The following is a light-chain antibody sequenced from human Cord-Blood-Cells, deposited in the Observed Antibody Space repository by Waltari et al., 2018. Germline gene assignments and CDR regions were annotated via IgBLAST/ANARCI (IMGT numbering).Light chain of an antibody. V-gene: IGKV3-20*01. CDR3: QQYGSSYT. CDR1: QSVSSSY. J-gene: IGKJ2*01. CDR2: GAS. Sequence: IVLTQSPGTLSLSPGERATLSCRASQSVSSSYLAWYQQKPGQAPRLLIYGASSRATGIPDRLSGSGSGTDFTLTISRLEPEDFAVYYGQQYGSSYTFGQGTKLEIK.